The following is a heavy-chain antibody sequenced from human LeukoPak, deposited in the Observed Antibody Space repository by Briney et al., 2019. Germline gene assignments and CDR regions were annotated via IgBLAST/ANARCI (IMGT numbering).Heavy chain of an antibody. CDR1: GFTFSSYG. V-gene: IGHV3-33*01. J-gene: IGHJ4*02. D-gene: IGHD1-26*01. Sequence: GGSLRPSCAASGFTFSSYGMHWVRQAPGKGLEWVAVIWYDGSNKYYADSVKGRFTISRDNSKNTLYLQMNSLRAEDTAVYYCAREEVGAPGDYWGQGTLVTVSS. CDR2: IWYDGSNK. CDR3: AREEVGAPGDY.